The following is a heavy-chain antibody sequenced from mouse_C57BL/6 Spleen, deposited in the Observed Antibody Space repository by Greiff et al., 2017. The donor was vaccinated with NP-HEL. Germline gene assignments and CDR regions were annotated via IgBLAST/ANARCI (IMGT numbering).Heavy chain of an antibody. CDR2: IYPRDGST. D-gene: IGHD2-2*01. J-gene: IGHJ2*01. CDR1: GYTFTDHT. Sequence: QVQLQQSDAELVKPGASVKISCKVSGYTFTDHTIHWMKQRPEQGLEWIGYIYPRDGSTKYNEKFKGKSTLTVDKSSSTAYMQLSSLTSEDSAVYYCARGTMVTTNFDYWGQGTTLTVSS. V-gene: IGHV1-78*01. CDR3: ARGTMVTTNFDY.